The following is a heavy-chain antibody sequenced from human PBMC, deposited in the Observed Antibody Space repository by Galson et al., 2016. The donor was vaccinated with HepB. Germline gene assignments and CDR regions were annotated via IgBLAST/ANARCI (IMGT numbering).Heavy chain of an antibody. D-gene: IGHD2/OR15-2a*01. CDR3: ARRHEYCPPVGCSVDY. CDR2: DSMDGRRK. V-gene: IGHV3-30*03. CDR1: GFTFSGYG. J-gene: IGHJ4*02. Sequence: SLRLSCAASGFTFSGYGMHWVRQAPGKGLEWVAADSMDGRRKFYADSVKGRFTISRDNSNNMLFLQMSSLTEDDTAGYYCARRHEYCPPVGCSVDYWGQGTLVSVSS.